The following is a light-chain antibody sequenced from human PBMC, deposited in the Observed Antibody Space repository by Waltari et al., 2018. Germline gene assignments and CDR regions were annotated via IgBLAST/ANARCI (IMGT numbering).Light chain of an antibody. V-gene: IGKV3-20*01. CDR3: QKYGSTPRP. CDR2: GAS. J-gene: IGKJ4*01. CDR1: QSLFSRF. Sequence: EIVLTQSPGTLSLSPGERATPSCRASQSLFSRFFAGYQQKPGQAPRLLIYGASSRATGIPDRFSGSGSGTDFTLTINRLEPEDFAVYYCQKYGSTPRPFGGGTKVEI.